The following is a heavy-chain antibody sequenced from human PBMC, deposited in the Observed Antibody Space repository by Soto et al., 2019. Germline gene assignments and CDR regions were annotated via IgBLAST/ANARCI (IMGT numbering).Heavy chain of an antibody. Sequence: GGSLRLSCAASGFTFDDYTMHWVRQAPGKGLEWVSLISWDGGSTYYADSVKGRFTISRDNSKNSLYLQMNSLRTEDTALYYCAKDPLKRTGIAAAGTGLYYGMDVWGQGTTVTVSS. V-gene: IGHV3-43*01. CDR2: ISWDGGST. CDR1: GFTFDDYT. CDR3: AKDPLKRTGIAAAGTGLYYGMDV. J-gene: IGHJ6*02. D-gene: IGHD6-13*01.